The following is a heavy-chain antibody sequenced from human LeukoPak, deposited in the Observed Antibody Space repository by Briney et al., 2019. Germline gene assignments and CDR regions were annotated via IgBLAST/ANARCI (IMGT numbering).Heavy chain of an antibody. Sequence: PGGSLRLSCAASGFTFSSYEMNWARQAPGKGLEWVSYISSSGSTIYYADSVKGRFTISRDNAKNSLYLQMNSLRAEDTAVYYCASTGYGDYLNTDYWGQGTLVTVSS. CDR3: ASTGYGDYLNTDY. CDR2: ISSSGSTI. CDR1: GFTFSSYE. V-gene: IGHV3-48*03. D-gene: IGHD4-17*01. J-gene: IGHJ4*02.